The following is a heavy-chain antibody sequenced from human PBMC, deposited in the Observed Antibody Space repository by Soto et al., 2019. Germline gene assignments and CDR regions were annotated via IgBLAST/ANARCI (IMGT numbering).Heavy chain of an antibody. Sequence: QVQLVQSGAEVKKPGSSVKVXCKASGGTFSSYAISWVRQAPGQGLEWMGGIIPIFGTANYAQKFQGRVTITADESTSTAYMELSSLRSEDTAVYYXXXXXXXXXXGXYXNWXDPWGQGTLVT. CDR1: GGTFSSYA. D-gene: IGHD3-22*01. J-gene: IGHJ5*02. CDR2: IIPIFGTA. V-gene: IGHV1-69*01. CDR3: XXXXXXXXXGXYXNWXDP.